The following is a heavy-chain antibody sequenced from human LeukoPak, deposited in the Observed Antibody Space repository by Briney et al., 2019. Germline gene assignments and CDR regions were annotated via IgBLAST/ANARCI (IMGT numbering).Heavy chain of an antibody. J-gene: IGHJ4*02. D-gene: IGHD4-17*01. CDR2: ISGSGDST. V-gene: IGHV3-23*01. CDR3: ARGGPTTVTTPRDHYFDY. Sequence: QPGGSLRLSCAASGFTFSNYAMRWVRQAPGKGLEWVSGISGSGDSTYYADSVKGRFTISRDNSKNTLYLQMNSLRAEDTTVYYCARGGPTTVTTPRDHYFDYWGLGTLVTVSS. CDR1: GFTFSNYA.